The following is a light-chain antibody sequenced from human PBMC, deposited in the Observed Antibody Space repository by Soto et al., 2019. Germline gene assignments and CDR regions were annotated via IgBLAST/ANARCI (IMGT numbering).Light chain of an antibody. CDR1: QSVSSK. J-gene: IGKJ4*01. Sequence: SQSPATLSVSLGDRATLSCRASQSVSSKLAWYQQKPGQAPRLLIYGASTRASGIPARFSGSGSGTEFTLTISSLQSEDFAVYSCQQYNNWPLTFGGGTKVDIK. V-gene: IGKV3-15*01. CDR3: QQYNNWPLT. CDR2: GAS.